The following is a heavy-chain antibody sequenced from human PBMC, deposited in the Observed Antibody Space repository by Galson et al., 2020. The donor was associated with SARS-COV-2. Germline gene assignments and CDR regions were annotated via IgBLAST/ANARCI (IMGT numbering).Heavy chain of an antibody. D-gene: IGHD2-8*02. Sequence: YSMNWVRQAPGKGLEWVSSINSDSSYIYYADSVKGRFTISRDNAKNSLDLQMNSLRVEDTAVYYCARVQATTGYWGQGTLVTVSS. J-gene: IGHJ4*02. V-gene: IGHV3-21*01. CDR2: INSDSSYI. CDR3: ARVQATTGY. CDR1: YS.